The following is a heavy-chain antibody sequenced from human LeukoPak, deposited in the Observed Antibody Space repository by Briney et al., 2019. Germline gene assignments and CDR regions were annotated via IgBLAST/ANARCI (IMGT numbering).Heavy chain of an antibody. CDR2: ISHSGTT. CDR1: GASIRSSGSF. Sequence: SETLSLTCAVSGASIRSSGSFWGWFRQPPGKGLELLGTISHSGTTYYNPSLKSRVTISTDTSKNNFSLKLSSVTAADTAVYYCARALYVSSGYYLLLGYWGQGTLVTVSS. D-gene: IGHD3-22*01. V-gene: IGHV4-39*07. J-gene: IGHJ4*02. CDR3: ARALYVSSGYYLLLGY.